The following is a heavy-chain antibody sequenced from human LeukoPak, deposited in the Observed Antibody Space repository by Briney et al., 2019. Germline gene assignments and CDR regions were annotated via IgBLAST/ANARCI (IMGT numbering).Heavy chain of an antibody. CDR3: AREFPERDAFDI. Sequence: GGSLRLSCAASGFTFSSYAMHWVRQAPGKGREWVAVISYDGSNKYYADSVKGRFTISRDNSKNTLYLQMNSLRAEDTAVYYWAREFPERDAFDIWGQGTMVTVSS. CDR1: GFTFSSYA. D-gene: IGHD1-14*01. J-gene: IGHJ3*02. CDR2: ISYDGSNK. V-gene: IGHV3-30*04.